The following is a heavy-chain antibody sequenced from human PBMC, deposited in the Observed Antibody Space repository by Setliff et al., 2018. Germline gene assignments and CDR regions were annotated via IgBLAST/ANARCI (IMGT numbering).Heavy chain of an antibody. V-gene: IGHV4-39*01. CDR2: MYYSGST. D-gene: IGHD3-10*01. CDR3: ARHLLVQGTYHFDY. J-gene: IGHJ4*02. CDR1: GGSISSGSYY. Sequence: SVSGGSISSGSYYWGWIRQSPGKGLEWIGSMYYSGSTYYNPSLKGRVTLSVDTTKNQFSLKLTSMTAADTAVYFCARHLLVQGTYHFDYWGQGSPVTVSS.